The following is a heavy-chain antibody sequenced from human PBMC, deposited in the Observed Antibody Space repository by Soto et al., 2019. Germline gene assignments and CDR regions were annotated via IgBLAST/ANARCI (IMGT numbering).Heavy chain of an antibody. D-gene: IGHD6-6*01. CDR2: IYYSGIT. Sequence: PSETLSLTCTVSGGSISSYYWSWIRQPPGKGLEWIGYIYYSGITNYNPSLKSRVTISVDTSKNQFSLRLSSVTAADTAVYYCAREYSNSGPLVYPCGQGSLVTVSS. CDR1: GGSISSYY. CDR3: AREYSNSGPLVYP. V-gene: IGHV4-59*01. J-gene: IGHJ5*02.